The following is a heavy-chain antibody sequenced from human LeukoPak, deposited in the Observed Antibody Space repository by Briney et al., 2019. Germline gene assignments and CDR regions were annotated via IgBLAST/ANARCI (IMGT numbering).Heavy chain of an antibody. CDR3: ARGVIAVAANNWFDP. V-gene: IGHV4-61*02. CDR1: GGSITSGGYY. D-gene: IGHD6-19*01. J-gene: IGHJ5*02. Sequence: SETLSLTCTVSGGSITSGGYYWSWIRQPAGKGLEWIGRIYTSGSTNYNPSLKSRVTMSVDTSKNQFSLKLSSVTAADTAVYYCARGVIAVAANNWFDPWGQGTLVTVSS. CDR2: IYTSGST.